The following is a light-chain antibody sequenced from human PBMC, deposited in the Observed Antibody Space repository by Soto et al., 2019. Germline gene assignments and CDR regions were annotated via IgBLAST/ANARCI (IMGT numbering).Light chain of an antibody. CDR2: EAP. Sequence: DIQMTQSPSTLSASVGDRVTITCRASQSITRWLAWYQQKPGKTPRLLIYEAPTLADGVPSRFSGSGSETDFTLTINSLQPDDFATYYCQQYESYWTFGQGTKVDI. J-gene: IGKJ1*01. CDR3: QQYESYWT. CDR1: QSITRW. V-gene: IGKV1-5*03.